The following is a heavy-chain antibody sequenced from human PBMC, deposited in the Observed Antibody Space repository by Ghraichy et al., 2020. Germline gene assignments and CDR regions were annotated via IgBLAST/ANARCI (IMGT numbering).Heavy chain of an antibody. CDR2: VSYDGSIK. D-gene: IGHD3-22*01. Sequence: GGSLRLSCAPSAFTFSNYGMHWVRQAPGKGLEWVAVVSYDGSIKLYADSVKGRFTISRDNIKNTLYLQMNGLRAEDTAVYYCAKDHATYYEDSSGYWDYWGQGTLVTVSS. CDR3: AKDHATYYEDSSGYWDY. CDR1: AFTFSNYG. V-gene: IGHV3-30*18. J-gene: IGHJ4*02.